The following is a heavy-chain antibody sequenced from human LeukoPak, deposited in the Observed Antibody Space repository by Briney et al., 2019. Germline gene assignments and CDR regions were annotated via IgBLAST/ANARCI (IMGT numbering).Heavy chain of an antibody. CDR2: ISGYNGNT. CDR3: ARSSLGTITAGPFDY. V-gene: IGHV1-18*01. J-gene: IGHJ4*02. D-gene: IGHD5-12*01. Sequence: ASVKVSCKASGYTFSSYGIAWVRQAPGQGLEWMGWISGYNGNTNYTQKLQGRVSMTTDTSTTTAYMELRSLTSDDTALYYCARSSLGTITAGPFDYWGQGTLVTVSS. CDR1: GYTFSSYG.